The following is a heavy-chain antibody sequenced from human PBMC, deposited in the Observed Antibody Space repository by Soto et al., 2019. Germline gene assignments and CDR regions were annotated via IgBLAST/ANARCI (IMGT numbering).Heavy chain of an antibody. J-gene: IGHJ6*02. CDR2: MNPNSGNT. V-gene: IGHV1-8*01. Sequence: ASVKVSCKASGYTFTSYAIHWVRQATGQGLAWMGWMNPNSGNTGYARKFQGRVTMTRNTSISTAYMELSSLSSEDTAVYYCSRGYSGYDYRIGYYYCRDVWGQGATVAVAS. CDR1: GYTFTSYA. CDR3: SRGYSGYDYRIGYYYCRDV. D-gene: IGHD5-12*01.